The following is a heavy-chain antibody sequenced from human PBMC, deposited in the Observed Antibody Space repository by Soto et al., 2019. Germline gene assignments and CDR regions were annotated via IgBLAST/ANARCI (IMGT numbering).Heavy chain of an antibody. V-gene: IGHV3-74*01. J-gene: IGHJ4*02. CDR2: INSDGSST. CDR3: ARDTYSSSWFFDY. CDR1: GFTFSSYW. D-gene: IGHD6-13*01. Sequence: PGGSLRLSCAASGFTFSSYWMHWVRQAPGKGLVWVSRINSDGSSTSYADSVKGRFAISRDNAKNTLYLQMNSLRAEDTAVYYCARDTYSSSWFFDYWGQGTLVTVSS.